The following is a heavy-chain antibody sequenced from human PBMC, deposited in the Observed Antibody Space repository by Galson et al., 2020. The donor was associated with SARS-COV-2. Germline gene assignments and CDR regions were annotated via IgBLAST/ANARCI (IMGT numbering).Heavy chain of an antibody. V-gene: IGHV3-33*01. CDR3: ARDGQTSSGWACDY. J-gene: IGHJ4*02. CDR2: IFFDGSDK. CDR1: GFTFSSNA. D-gene: IGHD6-19*01. Sequence: GGSLRLSCAASGFTFSSNAMHWVRQAPGKGLEWVAQIFFDGSDKYYGDSVKGRFTISRDSSKNTVYLQMNNLRADDTAVYYCARDGQTSSGWACDYWGQGTLVTVSS.